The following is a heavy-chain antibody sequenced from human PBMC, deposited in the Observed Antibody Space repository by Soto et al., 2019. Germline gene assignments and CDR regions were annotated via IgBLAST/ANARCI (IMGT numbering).Heavy chain of an antibody. V-gene: IGHV3-33*01. CDR1: GFSFSSYG. D-gene: IGHD6-13*01. CDR2: IWHDGSKT. Sequence: GGSLRLSCAASGFSFSSYGMHWVRQAPGKGLEWVAVIWHDGSKTYYADSVKGRLIISRDNSKNTLYVQINSLRAEDRGVYFCARGSIVAAEYGMDVWGHGTTVTV. CDR3: ARGSIVAAEYGMDV. J-gene: IGHJ6*02.